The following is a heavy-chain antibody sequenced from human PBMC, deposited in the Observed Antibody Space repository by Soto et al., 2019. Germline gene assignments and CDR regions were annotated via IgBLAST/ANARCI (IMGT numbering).Heavy chain of an antibody. CDR2: ISGSGGST. CDR1: GFTFSSYA. CDR3: AKDLNITMIVKPYWYFDL. D-gene: IGHD3-22*01. J-gene: IGHJ2*01. Sequence: GGSLRLSCAASGFTFSSYAMSWVRQAPGKGLEWVSAISGSGGSTYYADSVKGRFTISRDNSKNTLYLQMNSLRAEDTAVYYCAKDLNITMIVKPYWYFDLWGRGTLVTVSS. V-gene: IGHV3-23*01.